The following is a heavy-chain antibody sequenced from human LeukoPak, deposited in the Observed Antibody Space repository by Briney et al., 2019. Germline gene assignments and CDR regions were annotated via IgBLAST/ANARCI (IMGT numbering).Heavy chain of an antibody. J-gene: IGHJ6*03. CDR2: IYCSGST. CDR3: ARHEPPGYYYYMDV. V-gene: IGHV4-39*01. Sequence: SETLSLTCTVSGGSISSSSYYWGWIRQPPGKGLEWIGSIYCSGSTYYNPSLKSRVTISVDTSKNQFSLKLSSVTAADTAVYYCARHEPPGYYYYMDVWGKGTTVTISS. CDR1: GGSISSSSYY.